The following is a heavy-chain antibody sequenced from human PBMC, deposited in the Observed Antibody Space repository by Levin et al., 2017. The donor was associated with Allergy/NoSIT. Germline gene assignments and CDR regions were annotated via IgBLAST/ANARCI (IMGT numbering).Heavy chain of an antibody. Sequence: PTSETLSLTCAASGFTFDDYSMHWVRQAPGKGLEWVSLISWDGGRTDYADSVKGRFTISRDNSKNSLYLQMNSLRTEDSALYYCAKDIAAAGTFDFGMDVWGQGTTVTVSS. J-gene: IGHJ6*02. CDR3: AKDIAAAGTFDFGMDV. CDR1: GFTFDDYS. D-gene: IGHD6-13*01. CDR2: ISWDGGRT. V-gene: IGHV3-43*01.